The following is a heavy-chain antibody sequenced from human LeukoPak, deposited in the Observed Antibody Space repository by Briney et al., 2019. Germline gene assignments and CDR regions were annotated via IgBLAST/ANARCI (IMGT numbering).Heavy chain of an antibody. D-gene: IGHD6-13*01. CDR2: ISSSGSTI. CDR3: ASRYSSSWYYYYYYMDV. V-gene: IGHV3-11*04. CDR1: GFTFSDYY. J-gene: IGHJ6*03. Sequence: PGGSLRLSCAASGFTFSDYYMSWIRQAPGKGLEWVSYISSSGSTIYYADSVKGRFTISRDNAKNSLYLQMNSLRAEDTAVYYCASRYSSSWYYYYYYMDVWGKGTTVTVSS.